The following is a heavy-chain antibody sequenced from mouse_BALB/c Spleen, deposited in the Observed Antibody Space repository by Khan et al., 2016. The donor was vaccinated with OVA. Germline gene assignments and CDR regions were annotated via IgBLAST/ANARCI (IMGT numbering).Heavy chain of an antibody. CDR1: GFSLTNFG. J-gene: IGHJ3*01. CDR3: AKRTSIYDVYL. CDR2: IWGDGKT. D-gene: IGHD2-3*01. Sequence: VQLQESGPGLVAPSQSLSITCTVSGFSLTNFGVSWVRQPPGKGLEWLGVIWGDGKTNYHSTLISRLSISKDNSKNQVFLKLNSLQTDDTATYYCAKRTSIYDVYLWGQGTLVTVSA. V-gene: IGHV2-3*01.